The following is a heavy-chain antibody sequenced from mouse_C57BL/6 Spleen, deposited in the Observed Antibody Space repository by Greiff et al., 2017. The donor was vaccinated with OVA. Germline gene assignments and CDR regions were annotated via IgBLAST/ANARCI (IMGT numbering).Heavy chain of an antibody. J-gene: IGHJ1*03. CDR2: FYPGSGSI. D-gene: IGHD2-1*01. V-gene: IGHV1-62-2*01. Sequence: QVQLQQSGAELVKPGASVKLSCKASGYTFTEYTIHRVKQRSGQGLEWIGWFYPGSGSIKYNEKVKDKATLAADKSSSTGYMELSRLTSEDSAVYFCARHEVFYDGNQGCDVWGKGTTVTVSS. CDR3: ARHEVFYDGNQGCDV. CDR1: GYTFTEYT.